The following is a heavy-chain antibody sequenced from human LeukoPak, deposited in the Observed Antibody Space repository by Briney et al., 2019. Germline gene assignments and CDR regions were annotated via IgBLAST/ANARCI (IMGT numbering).Heavy chain of an antibody. CDR3: AKWPEGAMDYFDY. CDR2: IYATGGGA. V-gene: IGHV3-23*01. CDR1: GFAFSGDA. J-gene: IGHJ4*02. Sequence: GGSLRLSCAASGFAFSGDAMNWVRQAPGRGLEWVSSIYATGGGAEYADSVRGRFTTSRDNSKNTLYLEMSSLRVEDTAIYYCAKWPEGAMDYFDYWGQGTLVTVSS. D-gene: IGHD3-16*01.